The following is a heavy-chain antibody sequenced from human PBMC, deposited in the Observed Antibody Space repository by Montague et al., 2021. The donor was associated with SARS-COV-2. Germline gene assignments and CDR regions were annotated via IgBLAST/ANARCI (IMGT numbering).Heavy chain of an antibody. CDR3: ARAANILSGFYNHPFEY. CDR1: GGSVISDTYL. V-gene: IGHV4-61*01. D-gene: IGHD3-9*01. J-gene: IGHJ4*02. CDR2: IYDSDTT. Sequence: SETLSLTCTVSGGSVISDTYLWSWIRQPPGKGLEWIAYIYDSDTTNNNPPSWSRVSMSSDRSKNQFSLKLTSVTPADTAVYYCARAANILSGFYNHPFEYWGQGILVTVSS.